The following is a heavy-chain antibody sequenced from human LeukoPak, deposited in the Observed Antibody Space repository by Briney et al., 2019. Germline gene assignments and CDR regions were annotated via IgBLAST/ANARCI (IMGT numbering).Heavy chain of an antibody. D-gene: IGHD1-7*01. CDR3: ARDVPGTTPFDY. Sequence: GASVKVSCKASGYIFSNYGISWVRQAPGQGLEWMGRISAKNGDTNYIQKFRGRVTMTTDTSTSTAYMELWSLRSDDTAVYYCARDVPGTTPFDYWGQGTLVTVSS. CDR1: GYIFSNYG. V-gene: IGHV1-18*01. CDR2: ISAKNGDT. J-gene: IGHJ4*02.